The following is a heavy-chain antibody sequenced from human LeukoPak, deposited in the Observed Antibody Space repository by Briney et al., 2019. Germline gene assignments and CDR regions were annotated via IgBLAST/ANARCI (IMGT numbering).Heavy chain of an antibody. CDR2: IYHSGST. J-gene: IGHJ3*02. CDR3: ARGEGGYDAFDI. V-gene: IGHV4-30-2*01. D-gene: IGHD5-12*01. CDR1: GGPISSGGYS. Sequence: SQTLSLTCAVSGGPISSGGYSWSWIRQPPGKGLEWIGYIYHSGSTYYNPSLKSRVTISVDRSKNQFSLKLSSVTAADTAVYYRARGEGGYDAFDIWGQGTMVTVSS.